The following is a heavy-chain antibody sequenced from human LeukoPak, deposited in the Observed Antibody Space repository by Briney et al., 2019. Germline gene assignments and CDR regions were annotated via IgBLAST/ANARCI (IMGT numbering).Heavy chain of an antibody. D-gene: IGHD3-22*01. CDR1: GFTFSRYW. CDR3: AGCYYDSSGYFNPRYDAFDI. CDR2: IKQDGSEK. V-gene: IGHV3-7*03. J-gene: IGHJ3*02. Sequence: PGGSLRLSCAASGFTFSRYWMSWVRQAPGKGPEWVANIKQDGSEKYYVDSVRGRFTISRDNARTSLYLQMNSLRAEDTAVYYCAGCYYDSSGYFNPRYDAFDIWGQGTMVTVSS.